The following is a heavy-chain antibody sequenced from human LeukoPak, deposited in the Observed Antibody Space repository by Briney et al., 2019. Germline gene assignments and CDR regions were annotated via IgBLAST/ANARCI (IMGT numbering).Heavy chain of an antibody. D-gene: IGHD2-15*01. J-gene: IGHJ3*02. CDR3: ARHCCSGPAKRVFDI. Sequence: PSETLSLTCAVYGGSFSGYYWSWIRQPPGKGLEWIGEINHSGSTNYNPSLRSRVTISVDTSNNQFSLRLGSVTAADTAVYHCARHCCSGPAKRVFDIWGQGTMVTVSS. V-gene: IGHV4-34*01. CDR1: GGSFSGYY. CDR2: INHSGST.